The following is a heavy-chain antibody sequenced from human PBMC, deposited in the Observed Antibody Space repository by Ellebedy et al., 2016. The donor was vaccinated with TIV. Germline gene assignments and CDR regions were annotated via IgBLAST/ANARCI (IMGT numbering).Heavy chain of an antibody. V-gene: IGHV4-59*01. D-gene: IGHD6-19*01. CDR3: GRGGWHRPKNIDA. J-gene: IGHJ5*02. Sequence: SETLSLTXTVSAGAFGEFYWNWIRQPPGKGLEWIGYVYYNGSTNHNPSLQSRVTMSVDTSKNQFSLRLKSVTAADTAVYYCGRGGWHRPKNIDAWGPGTLVSVSS. CDR2: VYYNGST. CDR1: AGAFGEFY.